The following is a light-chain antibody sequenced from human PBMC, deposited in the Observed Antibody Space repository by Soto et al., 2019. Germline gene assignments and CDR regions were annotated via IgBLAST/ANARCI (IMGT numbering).Light chain of an antibody. CDR2: GAS. CDR1: QRVSSGY. CDR3: QQYGSSHT. V-gene: IGKV3-20*01. J-gene: IGKJ5*01. Sequence: EVVLTQSPGTLSLSPGEIATLSCRASQRVSSGYLAWYQQKPGQAPRLPISGASTRATGIPDRFSGSGAGAYFNLTISRLEPADFGVYYCQQYGSSHTFGQGTRLENK.